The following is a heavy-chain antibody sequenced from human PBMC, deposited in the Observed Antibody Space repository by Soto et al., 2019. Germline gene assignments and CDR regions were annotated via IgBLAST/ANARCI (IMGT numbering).Heavy chain of an antibody. D-gene: IGHD3-22*01. V-gene: IGHV4-61*01. CDR3: ARGGYYAYFDY. CDR1: GGSVSSGSYY. CDR2: IYYSGST. Sequence: PSETLSLTCTVSGGSVSSGSYYWSWIRQPPGKGLEWIGYIYYSGSTNYNPSLKSRVTISVDTSKNQFSLKLSSVTAADTAVYYCARGGYYAYFDYWGQGTLVTVSS. J-gene: IGHJ4*02.